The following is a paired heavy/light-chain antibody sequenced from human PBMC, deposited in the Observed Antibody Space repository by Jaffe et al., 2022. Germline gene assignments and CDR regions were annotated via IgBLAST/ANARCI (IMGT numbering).Light chain of an antibody. CDR1: QSISSY. Sequence: DIQMTQSPSSLSASVGDRVTITCRASQSISSYLNWYQQKPGKAPKLLIYAASSLQSGVPSRFSGSGSGTDFTLTISSLQPEDFATYYCQQSYSTLALTFGGGTKVEIK. J-gene: IGKJ4*01. CDR3: QQSYSTLALT. CDR2: AAS. V-gene: IGKV1-39*01.
Heavy chain of an antibody. J-gene: IGHJ1*01. CDR3: TTDYLYGDYGVWTEYFQH. CDR2: IKSKTDGGTT. Sequence: EVQLVESGGGLVKPGGSLRLSCAASGFTFSNAWMSWVRQAPGKGLEWVGRIKSKTDGGTTDYAAPVKGRFTISRDDSKNTLYLQMNSLKTEDTAVYYCTTDYLYGDYGVWTEYFQHWGQGTLVTVSS. CDR1: GFTFSNAW. D-gene: IGHD4-17*01. V-gene: IGHV3-15*01.